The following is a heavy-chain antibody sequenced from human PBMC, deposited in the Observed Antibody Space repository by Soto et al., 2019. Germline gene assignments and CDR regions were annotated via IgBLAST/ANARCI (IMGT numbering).Heavy chain of an antibody. V-gene: IGHV3-23*01. CDR3: ARGSSGYISSWYYFDY. Sequence: GSLRLSCAASGFTFTDYALSWVRQAPGKGLEWVATISGIGGSTYLADSVKGRLSISRDNSKNTASLLMNSLRAEDTAVYFCARGSSGYISSWYYFDYWGRGTLVTVPS. CDR1: GFTFTDYA. D-gene: IGHD6-13*01. J-gene: IGHJ4*02. CDR2: ISGIGGST.